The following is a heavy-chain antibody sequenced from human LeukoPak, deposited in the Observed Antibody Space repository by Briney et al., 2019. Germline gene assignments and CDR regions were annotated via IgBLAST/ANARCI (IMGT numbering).Heavy chain of an antibody. CDR1: GYTFTGYY. Sequence: ASVKVPCKASGYTFTGYYMHWVRQAPGQGLEWMGWINPNSGGTNYAQKFQGRVTMTRDTSISTAYMELSRLRSDDTAVYYCARVVGYDSSGYPDYWGQGTLVTVSS. CDR2: INPNSGGT. D-gene: IGHD3-22*01. J-gene: IGHJ4*02. V-gene: IGHV1-2*02. CDR3: ARVVGYDSSGYPDY.